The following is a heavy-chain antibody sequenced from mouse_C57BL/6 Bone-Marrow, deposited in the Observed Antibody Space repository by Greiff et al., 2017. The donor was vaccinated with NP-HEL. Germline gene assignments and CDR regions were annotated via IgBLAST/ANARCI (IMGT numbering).Heavy chain of an antibody. CDR1: GFTFSDYG. J-gene: IGHJ4*01. CDR3: ARNGNYYAMDY. D-gene: IGHD2-1*01. Sequence: EVQRAESGGGLVKPGGSLKLSCAASGFTFSDYGMHWVRQAPEKGLEWVAYISSGSSTIYYADTVKGRFTISRDNAKNTLFLQMTSLRSEDTAMYYCARNGNYYAMDYWGQGTSVTVSS. V-gene: IGHV5-17*01. CDR2: ISSGSSTI.